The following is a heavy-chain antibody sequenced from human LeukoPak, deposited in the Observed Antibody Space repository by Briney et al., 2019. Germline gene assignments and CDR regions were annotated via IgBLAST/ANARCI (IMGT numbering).Heavy chain of an antibody. CDR1: GGSISSGDYY. J-gene: IGHJ4*02. V-gene: IGHV4-30-4*01. D-gene: IGHD6-19*01. Sequence: SETLSLTCTVSGGSISSGDYYWSWIRRPPGKGLEWIGYIYYSGSTYYNPSLKSRVTISVDTSKNQFSLKLSSVTAADTAVYYCARDSSGWCDYWGQGTLVTVSS. CDR3: ARDSSGWCDY. CDR2: IYYSGST.